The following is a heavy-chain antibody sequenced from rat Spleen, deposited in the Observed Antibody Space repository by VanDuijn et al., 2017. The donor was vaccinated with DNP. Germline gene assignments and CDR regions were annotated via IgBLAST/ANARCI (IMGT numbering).Heavy chain of an antibody. CDR2: ISYDDSST. D-gene: IGHD1-12*01. CDR1: GFTFSDYN. V-gene: IGHV5-7*01. J-gene: IGHJ4*01. CDR3: TRHRTIMPYYYAMDA. Sequence: EVQLVESGGGLVQPGRSLKLSCAASGFTFSDYNMAWVRQAPKKGLEWVATISYDDSSTYYRDSVKGRFTISRDNAQSTLYLQMDSLRSEDTATYYCTRHRTIMPYYYAMDAWGQGASVTVSS.